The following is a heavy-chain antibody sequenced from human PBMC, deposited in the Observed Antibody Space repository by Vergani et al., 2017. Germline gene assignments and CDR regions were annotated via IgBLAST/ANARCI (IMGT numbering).Heavy chain of an antibody. D-gene: IGHD6-13*01. CDR2: INHSGST. V-gene: IGHV4-34*01. CDR3: ARDAGIAAAGRRIYNWFDP. J-gene: IGHJ5*02. Sequence: QVQLQQWGAGLLKPSETLSLTCAVYGGSFSGYYWTWIRQPPGKGLEWIGEINHSGSTNYNPSLKSRVTISVDTSKNQFSLKLRSVTAADTAVYYCARDAGIAAAGRRIYNWFDPWGQGTLVTVSS. CDR1: GGSFSGYY.